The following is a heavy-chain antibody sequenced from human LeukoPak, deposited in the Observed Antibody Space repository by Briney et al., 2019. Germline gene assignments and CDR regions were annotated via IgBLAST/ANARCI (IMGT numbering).Heavy chain of an antibody. Sequence: GGSLRLSCAVSGLTVSNNYMSWVRQAPGKGLEWVSVIYSGGTTYYADSVKGRFTISRDNSKNTLYLHMNSLRAEDTAVYYCARDSTDSSSWYEYRYYGMDVWGQGTTVTVSS. V-gene: IGHV3-66*01. CDR1: GLTVSNNY. CDR2: IYSGGTT. D-gene: IGHD6-13*01. J-gene: IGHJ6*02. CDR3: ARDSTDSSSWYEYRYYGMDV.